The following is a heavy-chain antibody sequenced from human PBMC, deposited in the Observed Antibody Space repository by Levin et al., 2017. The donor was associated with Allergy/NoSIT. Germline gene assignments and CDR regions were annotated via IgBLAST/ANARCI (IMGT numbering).Heavy chain of an antibody. J-gene: IGHJ6*02. Sequence: GGSLRLSCAASGFTFSSYSMNWVRQAPGKGLEWVSSISSSSSYIYYADSVKGRFTISRDNAKNSLYLQMNSLRAEDTAVYYCAREGLYYDFWSGYYPAYYDYGMDVWGQGTTVTVSS. CDR3: AREGLYYDFWSGYYPAYYDYGMDV. D-gene: IGHD3-3*01. V-gene: IGHV3-21*01. CDR2: ISSSSSYI. CDR1: GFTFSSYS.